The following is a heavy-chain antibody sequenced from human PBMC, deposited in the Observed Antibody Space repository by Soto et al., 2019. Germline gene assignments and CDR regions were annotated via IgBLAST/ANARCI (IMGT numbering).Heavy chain of an antibody. D-gene: IGHD3-10*01. CDR1: GSSISSSSYY. J-gene: IGHJ4*02. CDR2: IYYSGTT. V-gene: IGHV4-39*01. CDR3: ARGPRRDKVDS. Sequence: SETLSLTCTVSGSSISSSSYYWGWIRQPPGKGLEWIGSIYYSGTTYYNPSLKSRVSISVDTSNNQFSLKVSSVSAADTAVYYCARGPRRDKVDSWGQGTQVTVST.